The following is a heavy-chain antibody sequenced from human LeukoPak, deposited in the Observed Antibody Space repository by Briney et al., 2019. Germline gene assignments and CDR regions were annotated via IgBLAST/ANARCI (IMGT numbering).Heavy chain of an antibody. Sequence: SQTPSLTCAISGDSVSSSTTAWNWVRQSPSRGLEWLGRTFYRSKWNYDSAVSVRSRITISPDTAKNQFSLQLNSVTPEDTAVYYCARGWLSSGTGVADWGQGTLVTVSS. CDR2: TFYRSKWNY. CDR3: ARGWLSSGTGVAD. D-gene: IGHD6-6*01. V-gene: IGHV6-1*01. J-gene: IGHJ4*02. CDR1: GDSVSSSTTA.